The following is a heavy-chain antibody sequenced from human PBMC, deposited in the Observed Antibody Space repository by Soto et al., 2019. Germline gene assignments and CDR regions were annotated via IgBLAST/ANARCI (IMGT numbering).Heavy chain of an antibody. V-gene: IGHV3-23*01. Sequence: TGGSLSLSCAASGFTFYSYAMSWVRQAPGKGLEWVSVAGPSGSSTFYANSVKGRFSISRDNLQNTLYLQMNSLRAEDTAVYYCAWTTIDEYYFDYWGQGTLVTVSS. CDR1: GFTFYSYA. CDR2: AGPSGSST. J-gene: IGHJ4*02. D-gene: IGHD5-12*01. CDR3: AWTTIDEYYFDY.